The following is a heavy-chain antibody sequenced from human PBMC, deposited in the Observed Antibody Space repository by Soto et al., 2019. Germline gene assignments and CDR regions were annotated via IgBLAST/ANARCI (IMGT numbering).Heavy chain of an antibody. D-gene: IGHD5-12*01. V-gene: IGHV3-74*01. Sequence: GGSLRLSCAASGFTFSSYWMHWVRQAPGKGLVWVSRINSDGSSTSYADSVKGRFTISRDNAKNTLYLQMNSLRAEDTAVYYCARDRVRDGYNYFHYWGQGTLVTVPQ. J-gene: IGHJ4*02. CDR2: INSDGSST. CDR3: ARDRVRDGYNYFHY. CDR1: GFTFSSYW.